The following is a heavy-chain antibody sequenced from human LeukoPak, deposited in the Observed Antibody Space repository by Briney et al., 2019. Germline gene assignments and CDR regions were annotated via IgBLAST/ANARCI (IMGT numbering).Heavy chain of an antibody. CDR3: AVSRQDLDY. CDR1: GFTFSSYS. CDR2: ISSASGSI. V-gene: IGHV3-48*01. Sequence: GGSLRLSCAASGFTFSSYSMNWVRQAPGKGLEWVSYISSASGSIYYADSVKGRFTISRDNSKNTLYLQMNSLRAEDTAVYYCAVSRQDLDYWGQGTLVTVSS. J-gene: IGHJ4*02.